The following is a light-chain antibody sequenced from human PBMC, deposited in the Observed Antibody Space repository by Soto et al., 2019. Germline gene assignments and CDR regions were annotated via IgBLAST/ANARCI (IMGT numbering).Light chain of an antibody. CDR2: TTS. V-gene: IGKV1-39*01. CDR1: QSINSY. J-gene: IGKJ1*01. CDR3: QHTDSFPRT. Sequence: DIQMTQSPSSLSASVGDRVTITCRASQSINSYLNWYQQKPGKAPKLLIYTTSNLHSGVPSRFSGSGSGTDFTLTISSLQPEDFATYHCQHTDSFPRTFGQGTKVEI.